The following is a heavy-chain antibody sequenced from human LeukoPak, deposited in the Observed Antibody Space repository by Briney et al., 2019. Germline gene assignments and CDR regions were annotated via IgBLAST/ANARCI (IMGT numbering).Heavy chain of an antibody. CDR2: INPSGGTT. D-gene: IGHD3-10*01. J-gene: IGHJ6*02. CDR1: GYAFTNYY. CDR3: ARGGYSESFYNPRSYGMDV. Sequence: GASVKVSCKASGYAFTNYYLHWVRQAPGQGLAWMGTINPSGGTTRYVEKFQGRVTMTRDTSASTVYMELSSLRSEDTAVYYCARGGYSESFYNPRSYGMDVWGQGTTVIVSS. V-gene: IGHV1-46*01.